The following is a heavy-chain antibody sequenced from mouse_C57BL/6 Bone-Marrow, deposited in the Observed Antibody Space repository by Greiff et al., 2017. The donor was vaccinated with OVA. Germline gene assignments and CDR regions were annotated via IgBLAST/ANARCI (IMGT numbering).Heavy chain of an antibody. J-gene: IGHJ1*03. CDR1: GYTFTSYW. CDR3: ASEGNDCYYNWYFDV. Sequence: QVQLQQPGAELVMPGASVKLSCKASGYTFTSYWMHWVKQRPGQGLEWIGEIDPSDSYTNYNQKFKGKSTLTVDKSSSTAYMQLSSLTSEDSAVYYCASEGNDCYYNWYFDVWGTGTTVTVS. V-gene: IGHV1-69*01. D-gene: IGHD2-3*01. CDR2: IDPSDSYT.